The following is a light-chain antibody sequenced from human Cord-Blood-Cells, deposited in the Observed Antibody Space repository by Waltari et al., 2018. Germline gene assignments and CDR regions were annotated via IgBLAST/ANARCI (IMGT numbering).Light chain of an antibody. CDR1: SSNIGAGYA. J-gene: IGLJ2*01. V-gene: IGLV1-40*01. Sequence: QSVLTQPPSVSGAPGQRVTISCTGSSSNIGAGYAVHWYQQLPGTAPKLLIYGNSNRPSGVPDRFSGSKSGTSASLAIPGLQAEDEADYYCQSYDSSLSVVFGGGTKLTVL. CDR2: GNS. CDR3: QSYDSSLSVV.